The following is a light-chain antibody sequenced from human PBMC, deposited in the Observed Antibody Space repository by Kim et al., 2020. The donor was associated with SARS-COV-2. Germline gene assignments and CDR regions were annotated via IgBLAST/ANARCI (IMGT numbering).Light chain of an antibody. J-gene: IGKJ2*01. V-gene: IGKV1-5*03. CDR3: QHYCRYPYT. CDR1: QSVEEGL. Sequence: GCERDRVTITGRARQSVEEGLVAWYQKKPEKDTKHLIYRAYTLESGVPSRFSGSGFGTEFTLTISNLQPEDFATDDCQHYCRYPYTFGQGTKLEI. CDR2: RAY.